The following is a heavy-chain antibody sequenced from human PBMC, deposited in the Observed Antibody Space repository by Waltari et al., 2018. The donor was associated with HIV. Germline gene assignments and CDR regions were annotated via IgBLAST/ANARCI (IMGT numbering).Heavy chain of an antibody. Sequence: QLLESGGGLVQPGGSLRLSCAASGFTFSSYAMSWVRQAPGKGLGGVSGISGRGRSTYYADSVKGRLTISRDNSKNTVYLQMNSLRAEDTAVYYCAKSGGDILTGHSYYYYGMDVWGLGTTVTVSS. CDR1: GFTFSSYA. V-gene: IGHV3-23*01. CDR2: ISGRGRST. J-gene: IGHJ6*02. D-gene: IGHD3-9*01. CDR3: AKSGGDILTGHSYYYYGMDV.